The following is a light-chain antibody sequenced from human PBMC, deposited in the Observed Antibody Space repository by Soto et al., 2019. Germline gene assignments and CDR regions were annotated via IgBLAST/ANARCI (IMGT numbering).Light chain of an antibody. CDR2: DVS. CDR1: SSDVGGYNY. V-gene: IGLV2-14*01. CDR3: RSYSSSSPLLYV. Sequence: QSALTQPASVSGSPGQSITISCTGTSSDVGGYNYVSWYQQHPGKAPKLMIYDVSNRPSGVSNRFSGSKSGNTASLTISGVQAGDGADFYRRSYSSSSPLLYVFGTGTQLAVL. J-gene: IGLJ1*01.